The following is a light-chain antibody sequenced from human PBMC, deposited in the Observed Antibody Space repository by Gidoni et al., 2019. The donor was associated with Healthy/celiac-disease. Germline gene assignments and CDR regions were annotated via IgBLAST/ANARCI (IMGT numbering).Light chain of an antibody. V-gene: IGKV4-1*01. J-gene: IGKJ3*01. CDR3: QQYYRTQFT. Sequence: DIVMTQSPDSLAVSLGERATINCKSSQSVLYSSNNKKYLAWYQQKPGQPPKLLIYWASTRECGVPDRFSGSGSGTAFTLTISSLQAEDVAVYYCQQYYRTQFTFGPGTKVDI. CDR1: QSVLYSSNNKKY. CDR2: WAS.